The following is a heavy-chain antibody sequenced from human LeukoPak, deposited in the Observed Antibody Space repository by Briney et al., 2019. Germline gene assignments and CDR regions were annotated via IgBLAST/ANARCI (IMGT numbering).Heavy chain of an antibody. CDR3: ARVGIVLVTGSNWVDP. Sequence: PSETLSLTCTVSGGSLSSSSYYWGWIRQPPGKGLEWIGSIYYSGSTYYNPSLKSRVTISVDTSKNQFFLKLSSVTAADTAVYYCARVGIVLVTGSNWVDPWGQGTLVTVSS. J-gene: IGHJ5*02. V-gene: IGHV4-39*07. CDR1: GGSLSSSSYY. D-gene: IGHD3-22*01. CDR2: IYYSGST.